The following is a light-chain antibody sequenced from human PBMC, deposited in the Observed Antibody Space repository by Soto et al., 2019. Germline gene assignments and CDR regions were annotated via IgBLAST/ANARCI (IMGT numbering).Light chain of an antibody. J-gene: IGLJ2*01. Sequence: QSVLTQPASLSGSPGQSITVSCTGTSSDVGGYNYVSWYQQHPGKAPKLMIYEVSNRPSGVSRRFSGSKSGTTASLTISGLQAEDEADYYCSSFTRSSSVVFGGGTKLTVL. V-gene: IGLV2-14*01. CDR2: EVS. CDR1: SSDVGGYNY. CDR3: SSFTRSSSVV.